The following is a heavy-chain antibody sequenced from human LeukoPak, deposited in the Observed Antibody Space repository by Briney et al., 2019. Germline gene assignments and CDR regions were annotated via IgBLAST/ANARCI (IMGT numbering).Heavy chain of an antibody. V-gene: IGHV3-11*03. CDR2: ISNTGSYT. CDR1: GLSFRDNY. J-gene: IGHJ4*02. D-gene: IGHD6-13*01. Sequence: GGSLRLSCAASGLSFRDNYMSWIRQAPGKGLEWVSYISNTGSYTNYADSVKGRFTISRDNSKNTLYLQMNSLRAEDTAVYYCARTSSAVNTKGLDSWGQGTLVTVSS. CDR3: ARTSSAVNTKGLDS.